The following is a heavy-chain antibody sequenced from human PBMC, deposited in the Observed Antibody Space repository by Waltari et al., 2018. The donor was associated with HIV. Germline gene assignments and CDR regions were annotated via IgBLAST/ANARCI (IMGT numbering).Heavy chain of an antibody. V-gene: IGHV3-23*01. D-gene: IGHD6-13*01. CDR1: GFTFSNYG. J-gene: IGHJ6*02. Sequence: EVQVLESGGALVQPGGSLRLSCAASGFTFSNYGMSWVRQAPGKGLEWVSTIRGSGGSTYSADSVKGLFTVSRDNSKNTLYLQMNSLRAEDTAVYFCVKEYQYSHSWYSYYGMDVWGQGTTVTVSS. CDR2: IRGSGGST. CDR3: VKEYQYSHSWYSYYGMDV.